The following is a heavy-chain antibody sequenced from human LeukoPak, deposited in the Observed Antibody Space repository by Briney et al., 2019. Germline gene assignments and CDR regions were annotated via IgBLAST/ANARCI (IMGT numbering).Heavy chain of an antibody. CDR1: GYSISSGYY. D-gene: IGHD2-2*01. J-gene: IGHJ6*04. CDR2: IYHSGST. V-gene: IGHV4-38-2*02. CDR3: ARDGIVVVPAAHYYYGMDV. Sequence: SETLSLTCAVSGYSISSGYYWGWIRLPPGQGLEWIGSIYHSGSTYYNPSLKSRVTISVDTSKNQFSLKLSSVTAADTAVYYCARDGIVVVPAAHYYYGMDVWGKGTTVTVSS.